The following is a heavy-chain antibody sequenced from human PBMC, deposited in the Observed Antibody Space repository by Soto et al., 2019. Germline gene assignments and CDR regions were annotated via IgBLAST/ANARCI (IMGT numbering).Heavy chain of an antibody. J-gene: IGHJ6*02. CDR1: GFTFSSYA. V-gene: IGHV3-30*03. Sequence: GGSLRLSCAASGFTFSSYAIHWVRQAPGKGLEWVAVISSNGNDKYSADSLKGRFTISRDNSKNTLYLQMNSLRAEDTAVYYCAREGMDVWGQGTTVTVS. CDR2: ISSNGNDK. CDR3: AREGMDV.